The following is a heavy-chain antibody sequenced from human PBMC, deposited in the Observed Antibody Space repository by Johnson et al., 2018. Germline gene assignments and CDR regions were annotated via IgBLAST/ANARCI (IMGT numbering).Heavy chain of an antibody. Sequence: QVQLQESGPGLVKPSETLSLTCTVSGGSISSYYWSWIRQPPGKGLEWIGYIYYSGSTNYNPSLKSRVTISVDTSKNQFSLKLSAVTAADTAVYYCAKPLRGPSIYYGMDVWGQGTTVTVSS. CDR1: GGSISSYY. D-gene: IGHD3-16*01. CDR3: AKPLRGPSIYYGMDV. J-gene: IGHJ6*02. CDR2: IYYSGST. V-gene: IGHV4-59*01.